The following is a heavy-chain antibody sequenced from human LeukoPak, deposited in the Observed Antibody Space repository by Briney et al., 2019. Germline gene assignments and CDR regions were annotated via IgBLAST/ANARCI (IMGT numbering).Heavy chain of an antibody. V-gene: IGHV4-34*01. J-gene: IGHJ2*01. CDR1: SGSLSGYY. CDR3: ARGVDL. Sequence: SETLSLTCGVSSGSLSGYYWRWIRQPPGGGLEWLGEITHSGSPDYNPSLKSRVTISGDTSKKQFSLNLKSVTAADTGVYYCARGVDLWGRGTPVTVSS. CDR2: ITHSGSP.